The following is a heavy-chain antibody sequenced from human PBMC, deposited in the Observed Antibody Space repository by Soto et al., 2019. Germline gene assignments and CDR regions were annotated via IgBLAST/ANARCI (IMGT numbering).Heavy chain of an antibody. CDR1: GDSVLSYSAA. J-gene: IGHJ3*02. D-gene: IGHD6-19*01. V-gene: IGHV6-1*01. CDR3: ARDRWGSGWPGTDSFDI. CDR2: TYYRSKWYS. Sequence: PSQTLSLTCAISGDSVLSYSAAWNWIRQSPSRGLEWLGRTYYRSKWYSEYVQSVKRRITINPDTSKNQFSLQLNSVTPEDTAVYYCARDRWGSGWPGTDSFDIWGQGTLVTVSS.